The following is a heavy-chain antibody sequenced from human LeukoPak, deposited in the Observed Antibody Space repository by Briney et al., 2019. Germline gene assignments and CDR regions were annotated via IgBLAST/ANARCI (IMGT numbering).Heavy chain of an antibody. CDR2: INHSGST. V-gene: IGHV4-34*01. D-gene: IGHD1-7*01. J-gene: IGHJ4*02. CDR3: ARDWTGTCDY. Sequence: SETLSLTCAVYGGSFSGYYWSWIRQPPGKGLEWIGEINHSGSTNYNPSLKSRVTISVDTSKNQFSLKLSSVTAADTAVYYCARDWTGTCDYWGQGTLVTVSS. CDR1: GGSFSGYY.